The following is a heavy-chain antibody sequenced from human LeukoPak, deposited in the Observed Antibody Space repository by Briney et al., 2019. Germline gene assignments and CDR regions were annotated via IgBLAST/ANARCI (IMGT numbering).Heavy chain of an antibody. CDR3: ARGGYTAMANDY. D-gene: IGHD5-18*01. Sequence: ASVKVSCTASGYTLTSYDINWVRQATGQALEWMGWMNPNSGITGYAQKFQGRVTMTRNTSISTAYMELSSLRSEDTAVYYCARGGYTAMANDYWGQGTLVTVSS. J-gene: IGHJ4*02. CDR1: GYTLTSYD. V-gene: IGHV1-8*01. CDR2: MNPNSGIT.